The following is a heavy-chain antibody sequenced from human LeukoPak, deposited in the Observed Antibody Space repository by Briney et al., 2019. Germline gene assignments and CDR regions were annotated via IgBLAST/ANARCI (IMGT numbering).Heavy chain of an antibody. J-gene: IGHJ4*02. CDR2: ISYDGSNK. D-gene: IGHD2-15*01. Sequence: PGGSLRLSCAASGFTFSSYGMHWVRQAPGKGLEWVAVISYDGSNKYYADSVKSRFTISRDNSKNTLYLQMNSLRAEDTAVYYCAKESTHRDIVVVVAAYFDYWGQGTLVTVSS. V-gene: IGHV3-30*18. CDR1: GFTFSSYG. CDR3: AKESTHRDIVVVVAAYFDY.